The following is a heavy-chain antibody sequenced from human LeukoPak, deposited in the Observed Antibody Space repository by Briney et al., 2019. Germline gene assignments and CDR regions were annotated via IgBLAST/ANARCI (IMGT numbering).Heavy chain of an antibody. J-gene: IGHJ6*04. CDR3: ARSEEDYDILTGYYLASGMDV. CDR2: IYYSGST. Sequence: SETLSLNCTVSGGFISSYYWSWIRQPPGEGLEWIGYIYYSGSTNYNPSLKSRVTISVDTSKNQFSLKLSSVTAADTAVYYCARSEEDYDILTGYYLASGMDVWGKGTTVTVSS. CDR1: GGFISSYY. D-gene: IGHD3-9*01. V-gene: IGHV4-59*01.